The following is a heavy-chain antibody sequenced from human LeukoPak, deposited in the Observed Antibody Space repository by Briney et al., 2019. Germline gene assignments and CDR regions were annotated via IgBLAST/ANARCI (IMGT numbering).Heavy chain of an antibody. CDR2: LTADAGNT. CDR3: TKRVKYGGTWDHFAD. D-gene: IGHD1-26*01. J-gene: IGHJ4*02. Sequence: PGGSLRPSCAASGFTFDNYRISCVRQPPGEGLEWVSSLTADAGNTTYAESVKGRYTISSDNSKSPLILQMNTLRVQDTVLFYCTKRVKYGGTWDHFADWGQGTLVSVSS. V-gene: IGHV3-23*01. CDR1: GFTFDNYR.